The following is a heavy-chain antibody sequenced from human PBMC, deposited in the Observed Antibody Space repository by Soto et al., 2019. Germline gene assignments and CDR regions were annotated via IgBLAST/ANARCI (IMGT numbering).Heavy chain of an antibody. CDR1: GGPINCPDYY. CDR2: LYFNGGT. J-gene: IGHJ5*02. Sequence: QVQLQESGPGLVKPSQTLSLTCNVSGGPINCPDYYWTWIRQWPGKGLEWIGYLYFNGGTQYNPSLKTPISMSLDTSTKHFSLKMRSVTGADTAVYYCAGGISKYSSWYEPHTWFDAWGQGALVTVSS. V-gene: IGHV4-30-4*01. CDR3: AGGISKYSSWYEPHTWFDA. D-gene: IGHD6-13*01.